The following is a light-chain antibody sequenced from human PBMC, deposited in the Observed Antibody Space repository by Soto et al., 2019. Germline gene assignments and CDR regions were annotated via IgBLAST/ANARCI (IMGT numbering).Light chain of an antibody. J-gene: IGKJ3*01. CDR1: QSIGNY. Sequence: EVVWTQSPATLSLSPGGGATLSCRASQSIGNYLAWYQQKPGQAPRLLIYATSNRATGIPARFSGSGSGTDFPLTISSLAPEDFAVYYCQQRSSWPFTFGPGTKVAIK. CDR2: ATS. CDR3: QQRSSWPFT. V-gene: IGKV3-11*01.